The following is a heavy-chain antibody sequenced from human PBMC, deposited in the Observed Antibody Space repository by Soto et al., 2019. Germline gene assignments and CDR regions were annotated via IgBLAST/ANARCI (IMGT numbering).Heavy chain of an antibody. Sequence: SGPTLVNPTQTLTLNCTFSGFSLSTSGMCVSWIRQPPGKALEWLARIDWDDDKYYSTSLKTRLTISKDTSKNQVVLTMTNMDPVDTATYYCARIMFGYCSGGSCYKVGLDAFDIWGQGTMVTVAS. CDR1: GFSLSTSGMC. CDR2: IDWDDDK. V-gene: IGHV2-70*11. D-gene: IGHD2-15*01. CDR3: ARIMFGYCSGGSCYKVGLDAFDI. J-gene: IGHJ3*02.